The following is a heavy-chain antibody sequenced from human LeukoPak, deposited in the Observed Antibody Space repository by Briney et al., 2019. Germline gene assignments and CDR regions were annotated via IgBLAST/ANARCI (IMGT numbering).Heavy chain of an antibody. CDR2: INPSGGST. Sequence: ASVKVSCKASGYTFTSYYMHWVRQAPGQGLEWMGIINPSGGSTSYAQKFQGRVTMTRDTSTSTVYMELSSLRSEATAVYYCDRGNGKPIQRLDPWGQGTLVTVSS. CDR1: GYTFTSYY. D-gene: IGHD1-14*01. V-gene: IGHV1-46*03. J-gene: IGHJ5*02. CDR3: DRGNGKPIQRLDP.